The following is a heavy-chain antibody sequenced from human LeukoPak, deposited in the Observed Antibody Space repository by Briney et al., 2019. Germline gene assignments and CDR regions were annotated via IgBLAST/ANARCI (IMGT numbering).Heavy chain of an antibody. CDR3: ACGSSGWYDAFDI. V-gene: IGHV3-23*01. Sequence: GGSLRLSCAASGFTFSSYAMSWVRQAPGKGLEWVSAISGSGGSTYYADSVKGRFTISRDNAKNSLYLQMNSLRAEDTAVYYCACGSSGWYDAFDIWGQGTMVTVSS. D-gene: IGHD6-19*01. J-gene: IGHJ3*02. CDR1: GFTFSSYA. CDR2: ISGSGGST.